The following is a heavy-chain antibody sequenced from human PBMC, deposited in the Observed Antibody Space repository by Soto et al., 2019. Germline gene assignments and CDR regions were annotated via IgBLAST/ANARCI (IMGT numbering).Heavy chain of an antibody. Sequence: ASVKVSCKASGYTFTDYYMHWVRQAPGQGLEWMGWISPRTGSANFAQRFQGRVSMTRDTSITTAYMELRRLKSDDTAVYYCARGPYYGPAYGMAVWGQGTPVTVSS. V-gene: IGHV1-2*02. CDR3: ARGPYYGPAYGMAV. CDR2: ISPRTGSA. J-gene: IGHJ6*02. CDR1: GYTFTDYY. D-gene: IGHD3-10*01.